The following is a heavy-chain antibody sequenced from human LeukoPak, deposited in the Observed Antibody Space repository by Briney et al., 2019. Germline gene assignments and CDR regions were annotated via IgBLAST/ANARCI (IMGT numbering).Heavy chain of an antibody. J-gene: IGHJ4*02. V-gene: IGHV1-8*03. Sequence: ASVKVSCKASGYTFTSYEINWVRQATGQGLEWMGWMNPNSGNTGYAQKFQGRVTITRNTSISTAYMELSSLRSEDTAVYYCARGLPLGYCSSTSCYYAFGYWGQGTLVTVSS. CDR3: ARGLPLGYCSSTSCYYAFGY. D-gene: IGHD2-2*01. CDR1: GYTFTSYE. CDR2: MNPNSGNT.